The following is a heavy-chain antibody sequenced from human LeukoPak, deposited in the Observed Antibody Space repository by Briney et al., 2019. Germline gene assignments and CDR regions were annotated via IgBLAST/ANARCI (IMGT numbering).Heavy chain of an antibody. CDR2: ISSSGSTI. CDR3: ARPLTIAAAGNYYYYYGMDV. J-gene: IGHJ6*04. D-gene: IGHD6-13*01. CDR1: GFTFSSYE. Sequence: GGSLRLSCAASGFTFSSYEMNWVRQAPGKGLEWVLYISSSGSTIYYADSVKGRFTISRDNAKNSLYLQMNSLRAEDTAVYYCARPLTIAAAGNYYYYYGMDVWGKGTTVTVSS. V-gene: IGHV3-48*03.